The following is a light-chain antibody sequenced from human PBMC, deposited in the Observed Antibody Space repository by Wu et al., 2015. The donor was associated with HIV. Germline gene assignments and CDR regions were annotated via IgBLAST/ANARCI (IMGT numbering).Light chain of an antibody. CDR2: DAS. V-gene: IGKV1-33*01. Sequence: DIQMTQSPSSLSASVGDRVTITCQASQDLYNYLNWYQHKPGKAPKLLIYDASNLETGVPSRFSGSGSGTDFTFTISSLQPEDIATYYCQQYDNLPFTFGPGTKV. CDR3: QQYDNLPFT. CDR1: QDLYNY. J-gene: IGKJ3*01.